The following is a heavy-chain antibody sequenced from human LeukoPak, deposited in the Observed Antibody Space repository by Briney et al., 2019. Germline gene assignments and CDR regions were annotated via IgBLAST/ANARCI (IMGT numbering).Heavy chain of an antibody. D-gene: IGHD4-4*01. V-gene: IGHV1-69*04. J-gene: IGHJ6*02. CDR1: GGTFSSYA. Sequence: SVKVSCKASGGTFSSYAISWVRQAPGQGLEWMGRIIPILGIANYAQKFQGRVTITADKSTSTAYMELSSLRSEDTAVYYCARGGTVRNGVDVWGQGTTVTVSS. CDR3: ARGGTVRNGVDV. CDR2: IIPILGIA.